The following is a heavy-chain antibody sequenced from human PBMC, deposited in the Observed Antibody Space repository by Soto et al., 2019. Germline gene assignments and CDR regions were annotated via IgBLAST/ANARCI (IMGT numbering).Heavy chain of an antibody. V-gene: IGHV1-69*06. J-gene: IGHJ5*02. CDR2: IIPIFGTA. CDR3: ARASTARSSIAARPGWFDH. D-gene: IGHD6-25*01. Sequence: QVQLVQSGAEVKKPGSSVKVSCKASGGTFSSYAISWVRQAPGQGLERMGGIIPIFGTANYAQKFQGRVTITADKRASTAYMELSSLRSEDTAVYYCARASTARSSIAARPGWFDHWGQGTLVPVSS. CDR1: GGTFSSYA.